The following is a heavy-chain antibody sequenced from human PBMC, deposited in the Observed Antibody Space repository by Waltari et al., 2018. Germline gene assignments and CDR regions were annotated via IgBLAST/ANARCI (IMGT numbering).Heavy chain of an antibody. CDR2: IIPILGIA. Sequence: QVQLVQSGAEVKKPGSSVKVPCKASGATFSSYASSWGGQAPGQGLEWMGRIIPILGIANYAQKFQGRVTITADKSTSTAYMELSSLRSEDTAVYYCARDIGGFGANYYGMDVWGQGTTVTVSS. D-gene: IGHD3-10*01. V-gene: IGHV1-69*04. CDR3: ARDIGGFGANYYGMDV. J-gene: IGHJ6*02. CDR1: GATFSSYA.